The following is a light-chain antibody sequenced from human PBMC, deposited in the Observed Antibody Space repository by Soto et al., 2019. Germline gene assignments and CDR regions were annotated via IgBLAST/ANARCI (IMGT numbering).Light chain of an antibody. V-gene: IGKV1-39*01. CDR1: QSISNY. Sequence: DIQMTQSPSSLSASVGDRVTITCRARQSISNYLNWYQQKPGKAPQLLIYATSSLQSGVPSRFSGTGSGTDFTLTISSLQPEAFGSYYCQQSYSTLPLTFGGGTKVAIK. CDR2: ATS. CDR3: QQSYSTLPLT. J-gene: IGKJ4*01.